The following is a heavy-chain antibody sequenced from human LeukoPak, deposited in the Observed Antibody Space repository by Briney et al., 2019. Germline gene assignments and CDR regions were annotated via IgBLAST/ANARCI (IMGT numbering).Heavy chain of an antibody. D-gene: IGHD5-24*01. Sequence: ASVKVSCKASGYTFTGYYMHWVRQAPGQGLEWMGWINPNSGGTNYAQKFQGRVTMTRDTSISTAYMELSRLRSDDTAVYYCATLSAEMATRRWDLFDYWGQGTLVTVSS. CDR1: GYTFTGYY. J-gene: IGHJ4*02. CDR2: INPNSGGT. CDR3: ATLSAEMATRRWDLFDY. V-gene: IGHV1-2*02.